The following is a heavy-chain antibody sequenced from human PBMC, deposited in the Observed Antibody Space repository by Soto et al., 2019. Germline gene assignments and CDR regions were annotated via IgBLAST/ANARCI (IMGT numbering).Heavy chain of an antibody. CDR2: ISGSGGST. J-gene: IGHJ4*02. CDR3: AKGYCSGGSCYEPDY. V-gene: IGHV3-23*01. CDR1: GFTFSSYA. D-gene: IGHD2-15*01. Sequence: GGSLRLSCAASGFTFSSYAMSWVRQAPGKGLEWASAISGSGGSTYYADSVKGRFTISRDNSKNTLYLQMNSLRAEDTAVYYCAKGYCSGGSCYEPDYWGQGTLVTVSS.